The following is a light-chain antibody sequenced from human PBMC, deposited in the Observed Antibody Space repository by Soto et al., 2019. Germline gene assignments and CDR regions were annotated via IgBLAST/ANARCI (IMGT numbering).Light chain of an antibody. CDR2: GNS. Sequence: QSVLTQPPSVSGAPGQRVTISCTGSSSNIGAGYDVHWYQQLPGTAPKLLIYGNSNRPSGVPDRFFGSKSATSASLAITGLQSADEADYYCQSYDSSLSGSVFGGGTKLTVL. CDR3: QSYDSSLSGSV. V-gene: IGLV1-40*01. CDR1: SSNIGAGYD. J-gene: IGLJ2*01.